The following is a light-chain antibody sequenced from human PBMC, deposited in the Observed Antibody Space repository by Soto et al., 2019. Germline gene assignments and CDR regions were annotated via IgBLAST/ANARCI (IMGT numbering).Light chain of an antibody. CDR1: SSDVGGYNY. J-gene: IGLJ3*02. CDR2: EVS. CDR3: SSYTDSGTWV. Sequence: QSALTQPASVSGSPGQSITISCTGTSSDVGGYNYVSWYQHHPGKAPKLMIYEVSNRPSGISNRFSGSKSGNTASLTISGLQAEDEANYHCSSYTDSGTWVFGGGTKLTVL. V-gene: IGLV2-14*01.